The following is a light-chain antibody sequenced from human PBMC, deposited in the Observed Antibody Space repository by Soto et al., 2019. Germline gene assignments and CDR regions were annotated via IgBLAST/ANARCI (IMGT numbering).Light chain of an antibody. CDR2: AAS. J-gene: IGKJ5*01. Sequence: DIQMTQSPPSLAASIGDRVTISCRASQTISSYLNWYQQKPGKVPHLLIYAASNLQSGVPSRFSASGSGTDFTLTISSLQPEDFATYYCQQTYIMPTTFGQGTRLEI. CDR1: QTISSY. V-gene: IGKV1-39*01. CDR3: QQTYIMPTT.